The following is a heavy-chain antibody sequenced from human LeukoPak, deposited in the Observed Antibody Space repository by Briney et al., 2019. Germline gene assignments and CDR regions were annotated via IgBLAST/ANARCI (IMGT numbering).Heavy chain of an antibody. Sequence: GGSLKLSCAASGFTFSSYAMSWVRQAPGKGLEWVSGISGSGSSTYYADSVKGRFTISRDNSKNTLSLQMNSLRAEDTAVYYCAKAYNDILTGDHSWGQGTLVTVSS. CDR1: GFTFSSYA. D-gene: IGHD3-9*01. CDR3: AKAYNDILTGDHS. J-gene: IGHJ4*02. CDR2: ISGSGSST. V-gene: IGHV3-23*01.